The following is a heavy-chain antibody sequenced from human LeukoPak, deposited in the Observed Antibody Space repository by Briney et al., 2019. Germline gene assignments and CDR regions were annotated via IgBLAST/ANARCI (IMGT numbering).Heavy chain of an antibody. CDR3: ARDDSSTSPSCGFDP. V-gene: IGHV1-2*02. J-gene: IGHJ5*02. Sequence: ASVKVSCKASGYTFTGYYMHWVRQAPGQGLEWMGWINPNSGGTNYAQKFQGRVTMTRDTSISTAYMELSRLRSDDTAVYYCARDDSSTSPSCGFDPWGQGTLVTVSS. CDR1: GYTFTGYY. CDR2: INPNSGGT. D-gene: IGHD2-2*01.